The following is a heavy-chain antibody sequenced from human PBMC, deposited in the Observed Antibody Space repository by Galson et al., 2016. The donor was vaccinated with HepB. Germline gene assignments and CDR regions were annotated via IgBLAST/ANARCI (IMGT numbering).Heavy chain of an antibody. CDR2: IDHRGRT. V-gene: IGHV4-34*01. D-gene: IGHD6-13*01. CDR3: ARGHDGDSSRGDDAFDF. Sequence: SETLYLTCTVYGRSFRGFFWNWIRQSPGNGLEWIGEIDHRGRTNYNPSLNSRLTLLVDTSKHQFSLKLHSVTAADTAVYFCARGHDGDSSRGDDAFDFWGQGKKVIVSS. J-gene: IGHJ3*01. CDR1: GRSFRGFF.